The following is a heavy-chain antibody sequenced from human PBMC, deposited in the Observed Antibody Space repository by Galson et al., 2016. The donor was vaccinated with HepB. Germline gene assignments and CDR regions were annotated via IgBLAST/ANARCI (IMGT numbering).Heavy chain of an antibody. V-gene: IGHV5-51*01. D-gene: IGHD6-19*01. Sequence: QSGAEVKKPGESLKISCKGSGYSFPSYWIGWVRQMPGKGLEWMGIIYPGDSYTTYSPSLQGHVTISADKSISTAYLQWTSLKASDTAIYYCARGPSPYSSGWVGLVGYHYYMDVWGKGTTVTVSS. CDR2: IYPGDSYT. CDR3: ARGPSPYSSGWVGLVGYHYYMDV. J-gene: IGHJ6*03. CDR1: GYSFPSYW.